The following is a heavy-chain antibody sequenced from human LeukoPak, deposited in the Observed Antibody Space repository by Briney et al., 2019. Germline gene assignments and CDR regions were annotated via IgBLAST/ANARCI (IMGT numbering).Heavy chain of an antibody. CDR1: GGSISSGGYS. CDR2: IYHSGST. CDR3: ARDGTYYDYVWGSYRHNWFDP. D-gene: IGHD3-16*02. Sequence: NPSETLSLTCAVSGGSISSGGYSWSWIRQPPGKGLEWIGYIYHSGSTYYNPSLKSRVTISVDRSKNQFSLKLSSVTAADTAVYYCARDGTYYDYVWGSYRHNWFDPWGQGTLVTVSS. V-gene: IGHV4-30-2*01. J-gene: IGHJ5*02.